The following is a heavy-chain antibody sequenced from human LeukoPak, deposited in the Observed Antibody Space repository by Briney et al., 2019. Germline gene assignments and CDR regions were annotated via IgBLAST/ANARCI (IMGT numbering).Heavy chain of an antibody. V-gene: IGHV4-30-4*01. CDR1: GGSISSGDYY. J-gene: IGHJ6*02. CDR3: ARTPRFYYYGSGSYFAYYYYGMDV. CDR2: IYYSGST. Sequence: SQTLSLACTVSGGSISSGDYYWSWIRQPPGKGLEWIGYIYYSGSTYYNPSLKSRVTISVDTSKNQFSLKLSSVTAADTAVYYCARTPRFYYYGSGSYFAYYYYGMDVWGQGTTVTVSS. D-gene: IGHD3-10*01.